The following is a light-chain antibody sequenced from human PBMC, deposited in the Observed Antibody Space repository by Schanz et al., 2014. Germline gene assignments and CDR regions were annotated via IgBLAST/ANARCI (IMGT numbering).Light chain of an antibody. CDR3: QQYNKWPPVT. CDR1: QSVGSN. V-gene: IGKV3-15*01. CDR2: GTS. J-gene: IGKJ5*01. Sequence: EIVMTQSPATLSVSPGERATLSCRASQSVGSNLAWYQQKPGQAPRLLIYGTSNRDTGIPARLIGSGSGTEFTLTISSLQSEDFAVYYCQQYNKWPPVTFGQGTRVEIK.